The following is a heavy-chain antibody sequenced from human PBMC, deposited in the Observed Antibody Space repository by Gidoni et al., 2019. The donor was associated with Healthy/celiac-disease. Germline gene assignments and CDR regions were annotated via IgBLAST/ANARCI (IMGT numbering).Heavy chain of an antibody. CDR2: IGTAGDT. D-gene: IGHD3-22*01. J-gene: IGHJ6*02. CDR3: ARDRYYDSSGYYYYYYGMDV. Sequence: VRQATGKGLEWVSAIGTAGDTYYPGSVKGRFTISRENAKNSLYLQMNSLRAGDTAVYYCARDRYYDSSGYYYYYYGMDVWGQGTTVTVSS. V-gene: IGHV3-13*01.